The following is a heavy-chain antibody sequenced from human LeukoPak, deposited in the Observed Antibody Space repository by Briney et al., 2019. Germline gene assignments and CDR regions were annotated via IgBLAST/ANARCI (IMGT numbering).Heavy chain of an antibody. CDR2: ISGSGGST. CDR3: AELGITMIGGV. Sequence: GGSLRLSCAASGFTFSTFAMIWVRQPPGKGLEWVSAISGSGGSTYYADFVKGRFTISRDNSKNTLYLQMNSLRAEDTAVYYCAELGITMIGGVWGKGTTVTISS. J-gene: IGHJ6*04. D-gene: IGHD3-10*02. CDR1: GFTFSTFA. V-gene: IGHV3-23*01.